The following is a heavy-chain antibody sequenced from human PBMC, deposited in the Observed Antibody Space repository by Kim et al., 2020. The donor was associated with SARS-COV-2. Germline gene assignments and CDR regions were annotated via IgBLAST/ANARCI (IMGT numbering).Heavy chain of an antibody. CDR2: VNRDGSTT. CDR3: ARETPVRGEYYFDY. Sequence: GGSLRLSCAASGFTFSSYWMHWVRQAPGKGLVWVSRVNRDGSTTNYADSVKGRFTISRDNAKNTLYLQMNSQRAEDTAVYYCARETPVRGEYYFDYWGQGILVTVSS. CDR1: GFTFSSYW. J-gene: IGHJ4*02. D-gene: IGHD3-10*01. V-gene: IGHV3-74*01.